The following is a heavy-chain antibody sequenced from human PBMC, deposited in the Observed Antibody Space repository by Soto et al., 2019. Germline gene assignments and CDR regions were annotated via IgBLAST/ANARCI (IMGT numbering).Heavy chain of an antibody. CDR3: AKGRFDVVTISPFDH. Sequence: GGSLRLSCAASGFTFSSFGMHWVRQAPGKGLEWVAVISYDGTEEKYADSVKGRATVSRDNSKNTVYLQMNRLRGDDSAIYYCAKGRFDVVTISPFDHWGQGTLVTVSS. CDR2: ISYDGTEE. J-gene: IGHJ4*01. V-gene: IGHV3-30*18. D-gene: IGHD3-3*02. CDR1: GFTFSSFG.